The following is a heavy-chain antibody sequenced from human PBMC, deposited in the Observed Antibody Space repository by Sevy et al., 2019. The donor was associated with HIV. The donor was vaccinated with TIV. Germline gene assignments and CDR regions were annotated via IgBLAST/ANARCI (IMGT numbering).Heavy chain of an antibody. CDR2: ISAYNGNT. Sequence: ASVKVSCKASGYTFTSYGISWVRQAPGQGLEWMGWISAYNGNTNYAQKLQGRVTMTTDTSTRTAYMELRSLRSDDTAVYYCARGNMGSSHARYYYYMDVWGKGTTVTVSS. V-gene: IGHV1-18*04. J-gene: IGHJ6*03. CDR3: ARGNMGSSHARYYYYMDV. D-gene: IGHD6-13*01. CDR1: GYTFTSYG.